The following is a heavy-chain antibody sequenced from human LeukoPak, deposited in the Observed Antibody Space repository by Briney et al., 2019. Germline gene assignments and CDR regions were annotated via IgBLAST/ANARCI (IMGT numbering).Heavy chain of an antibody. D-gene: IGHD3-10*01. Sequence: PGGSLRLSCAASGFTFSSYGMSWVRQAPGKGLEWVSAISGSGGSTYYADSVKGRFTISRDNSKNTLYLQMNSLRAEDTAVYYCAKDGVIIGGFDYWGQGTLVTVSS. J-gene: IGHJ4*02. CDR2: ISGSGGST. CDR1: GFTFSSYG. CDR3: AKDGVIIGGFDY. V-gene: IGHV3-23*01.